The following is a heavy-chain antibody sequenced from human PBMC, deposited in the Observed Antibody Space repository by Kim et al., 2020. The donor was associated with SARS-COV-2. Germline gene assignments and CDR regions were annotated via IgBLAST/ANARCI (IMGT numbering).Heavy chain of an antibody. Sequence: YYADCLKRRFTNSRDNAKNSVYLQMHSLGAEDTSVYYCARRDFWSGYYDDYWGQGTLVTVSS. CDR3: ARRDFWSGYYDDY. J-gene: IGHJ4*02. V-gene: IGHV3-11*01. D-gene: IGHD3-3*01.